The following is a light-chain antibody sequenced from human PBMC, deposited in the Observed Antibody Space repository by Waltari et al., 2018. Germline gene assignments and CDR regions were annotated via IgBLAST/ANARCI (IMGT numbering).Light chain of an antibody. V-gene: IGKV1-8*01. Sequence: AIRMTQSPSSLSASIGDRGTISCRASQGVSTYLAWYQQKPGRAPSLLIHAASTLQTGVPSRFSGSGTGTDFTLTITCLQSADFALYFCQQYHDYPWTFGQGTKVEI. CDR2: AAS. J-gene: IGKJ1*01. CDR1: QGVSTY. CDR3: QQYHDYPWT.